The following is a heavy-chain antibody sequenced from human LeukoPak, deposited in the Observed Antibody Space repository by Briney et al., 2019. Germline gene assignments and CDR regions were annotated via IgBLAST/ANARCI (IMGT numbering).Heavy chain of an antibody. D-gene: IGHD3-3*01. Sequence: GRSLRLSCAASGFTFSSYGMHWVRQAPGKGLEWVAVIWYDGSSKYYADSVKGRFTISRDNSKNTLYLQMNSLRAEDTAVYYCAREEAYDFWSGYYPYGMDVWGQGTTVTVSS. CDR2: IWYDGSSK. V-gene: IGHV3-33*01. CDR3: AREEAYDFWSGYYPYGMDV. CDR1: GFTFSSYG. J-gene: IGHJ6*02.